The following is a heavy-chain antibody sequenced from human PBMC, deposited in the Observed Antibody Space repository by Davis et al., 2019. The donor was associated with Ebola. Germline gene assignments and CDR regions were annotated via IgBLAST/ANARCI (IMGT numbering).Heavy chain of an antibody. D-gene: IGHD2-15*01. CDR3: ARDCSGGSCYSGFDY. Sequence: GESLKISCAASGFTVSSNYMSWVRQAPGKGLEWVSVIYSGGSAYYADSVKGRFTISRDNAKNSLYLQMNSLRAEDTAVYYCARDCSGGSCYSGFDYWGQGTLVTVSS. J-gene: IGHJ4*02. CDR1: GFTVSSNY. CDR2: IYSGGSA. V-gene: IGHV3-53*01.